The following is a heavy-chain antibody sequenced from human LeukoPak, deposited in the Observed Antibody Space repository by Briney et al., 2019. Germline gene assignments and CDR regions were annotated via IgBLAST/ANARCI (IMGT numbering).Heavy chain of an antibody. V-gene: IGHV3-23*01. CDR2: ISGSGGTT. CDR3: AKVSGGGLYYDGMDV. J-gene: IGHJ6*02. D-gene: IGHD1-14*01. CDR1: GFTFSSYG. Sequence: GGSLRLSCAASGFTFSSYGMHWVRQAPGKGLEWVSVISGSGGTTYYADSVKGRFTISRDSSKNTLYLQMNSLRAEDTAVYYCAKVSGGGLYYDGMDVWGQGTTVTVSS.